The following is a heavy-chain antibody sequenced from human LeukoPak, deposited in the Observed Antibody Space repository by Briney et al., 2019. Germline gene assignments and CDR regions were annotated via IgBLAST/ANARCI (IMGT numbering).Heavy chain of an antibody. CDR3: AREGTTAYYLDY. CDR1: RFTFNTYA. D-gene: IGHD4-17*01. CDR2: ISSRSYYI. Sequence: GGSLRLSCAASRFTFNTYAVNWVRQAPGKGLEWVSSISSRSYYISYADSVKGRFTISRDNAKNSLYLQMNSLRAEDTAVYYCAREGTTAYYLDYWGQGTLVTVSS. V-gene: IGHV3-21*01. J-gene: IGHJ4*02.